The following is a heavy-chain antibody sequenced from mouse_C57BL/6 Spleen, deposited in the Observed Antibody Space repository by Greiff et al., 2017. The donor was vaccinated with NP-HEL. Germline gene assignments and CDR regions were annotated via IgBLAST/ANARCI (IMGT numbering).Heavy chain of an antibody. Sequence: QVHVKQPGAELVKPGASVKLSCKASGYTFTSYWMHWVKQRPGRGLEWIGRIDPNSGGTKYNEKFKSKATLTVDTSSSTAYMQLSSLTSEDSAVYYCARTGEYGNYFSWFAYWGQGTLVTVSA. D-gene: IGHD2-1*01. J-gene: IGHJ3*01. CDR1: GYTFTSYW. CDR2: IDPNSGGT. V-gene: IGHV1-62-3*01. CDR3: ARTGEYGNYFSWFAY.